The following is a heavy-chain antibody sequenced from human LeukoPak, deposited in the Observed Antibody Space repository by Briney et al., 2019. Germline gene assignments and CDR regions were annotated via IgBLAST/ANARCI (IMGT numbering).Heavy chain of an antibody. V-gene: IGHV3-30*18. J-gene: IGHJ4*02. CDR1: GFTFSSYG. CDR3: AKGQVVPAATPTPGDY. D-gene: IGHD2-2*01. CDR2: ISYDGSNK. Sequence: GRSLRLSCAASGFTFSSYGMHWVRQAPGKGLEWVAVISYDGSNKYYADSVKGRFTISRDNSKNTLCLQMNSLRAEDTAVYYCAKGQVVPAATPTPGDYWGQGTLVTVSS.